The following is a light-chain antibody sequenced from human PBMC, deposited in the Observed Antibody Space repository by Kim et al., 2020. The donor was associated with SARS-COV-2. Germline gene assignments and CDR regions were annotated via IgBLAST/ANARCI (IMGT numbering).Light chain of an antibody. CDR2: GAS. CDR1: QSVSSH. Sequence: SAGERATLSCRASQSVSSHVAWYQQRPGQAPRLLIYGASTRASGIPGRFSGSVSGTEFTLTISSLQSEDFAVNYCQQYNDWPPLTFGGGTKVDIK. J-gene: IGKJ4*01. V-gene: IGKV3-15*01. CDR3: QQYNDWPPLT.